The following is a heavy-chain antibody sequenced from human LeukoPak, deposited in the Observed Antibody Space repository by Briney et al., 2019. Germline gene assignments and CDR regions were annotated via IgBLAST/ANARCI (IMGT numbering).Heavy chain of an antibody. CDR2: INPSSGGT. Sequence: ASVKVSCKASGYTFTGYYMHWVRQAPGQGLEWMGWINPSSGGTNYAQKFQGRVTMTRDTSISTAYMELSRLRSDDTAVYYCAREGYSYGYGPFCDYWGQGTLVTVSS. V-gene: IGHV1-2*02. D-gene: IGHD5-18*01. J-gene: IGHJ4*02. CDR1: GYTFTGYY. CDR3: AREGYSYGYGPFCDY.